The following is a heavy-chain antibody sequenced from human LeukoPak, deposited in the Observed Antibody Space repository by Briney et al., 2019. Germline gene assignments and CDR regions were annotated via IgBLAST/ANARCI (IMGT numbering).Heavy chain of an antibody. Sequence: PGGSLRLSCAASGFTVSGNYMSWVRQAPGKGLEWVSIIYIAGTTYHADSVRGRLVISRDNSKNTVYLQMNSLRADDTAVYYCARGGGTAGYYYQMDVWGQGTTVTVSS. CDR1: GFTVSGNY. J-gene: IGHJ6*02. CDR2: IYIAGTT. V-gene: IGHV3-66*01. D-gene: IGHD3-16*01. CDR3: ARGGGTAGYYYQMDV.